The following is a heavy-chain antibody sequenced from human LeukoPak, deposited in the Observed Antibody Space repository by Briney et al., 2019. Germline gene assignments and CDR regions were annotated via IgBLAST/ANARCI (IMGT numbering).Heavy chain of an antibody. CDR1: GFTFSSYS. Sequence: PGGSLGLSCAASGFTFSSYSMNWVRQAPGKGLEWVSHITASGTAMFYADSVKGRFTISRDNAKNSLYLQMNSLRDEDTAVYYCAGSGSYRFDYWGQGTLVTVSS. V-gene: IGHV3-48*02. D-gene: IGHD1-26*01. CDR3: AGSGSYRFDY. J-gene: IGHJ4*02. CDR2: ITASGTAM.